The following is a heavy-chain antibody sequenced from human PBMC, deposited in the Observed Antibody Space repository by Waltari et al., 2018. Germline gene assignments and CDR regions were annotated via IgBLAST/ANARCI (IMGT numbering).Heavy chain of an antibody. CDR2: IYYSGST. V-gene: IGHV4-39*01. CDR3: ARTLVVVSGMDAFDI. J-gene: IGHJ3*02. CDR1: GGSISSSSYY. D-gene: IGHD3-22*01. Sequence: QLQLQESGPGLVKPSETLSLTCTVSGGSISSSSYYWGWIRQPPGKGLEWIGSIYYSGSTYYNPSLKSRVTISVDTSKNQFSLKLSSVTAADTAVYYCARTLVVVSGMDAFDIWGQGTMVTVSS.